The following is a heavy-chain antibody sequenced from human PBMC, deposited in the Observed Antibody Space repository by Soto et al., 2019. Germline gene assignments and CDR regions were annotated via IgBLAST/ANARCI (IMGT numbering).Heavy chain of an antibody. CDR2: LSHSGRT. CDR1: GLSISSDSY. Sequence: KPSETLSLTCAVSGLSISSDSYWGWMRQSPGKGLEWIGTLSHSGRTFYNPSLKSRVTISADTTKNQFSPSLTSVTAADTAVYYCGHLKTDTEVTPAPPLFDSWGQGTLVTVSS. CDR3: GHLKTDTEVTPAPPLFDS. D-gene: IGHD2-2*01. V-gene: IGHV4-38-2*01. J-gene: IGHJ4*02.